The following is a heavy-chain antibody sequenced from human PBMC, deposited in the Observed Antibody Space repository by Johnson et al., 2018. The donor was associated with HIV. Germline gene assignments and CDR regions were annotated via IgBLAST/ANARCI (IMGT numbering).Heavy chain of an antibody. Sequence: VQLVESGGGLVKPGGSLRLSCAASGFTFSNAWMSWVRQAPGKGLAWVGRIKSKTDGGTTDYAAPVKGRFTISRDDSKNTLYLQMNSLKTEDTAVYYRTTDRAAARDAFDIWGQGTMVTVSS. CDR3: TTDRAAARDAFDI. J-gene: IGHJ3*02. CDR1: GFTFSNAW. V-gene: IGHV3-15*01. CDR2: IKSKTDGGTT. D-gene: IGHD6-13*01.